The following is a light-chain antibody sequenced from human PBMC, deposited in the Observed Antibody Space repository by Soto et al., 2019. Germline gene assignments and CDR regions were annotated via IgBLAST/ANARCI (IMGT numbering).Light chain of an antibody. V-gene: IGLV1-51*01. Sequence: QSVLTKPPSVSAAPGQKVTISCSGSNSNIGNNYVSWYQQLPGTAPKLLIYDNNKRPSGIPDRFSGSKSGASATLGITGLQTGDEADYYCGTWDSSLSAVVFGGGTKLTVL. CDR1: NSNIGNNY. CDR3: GTWDSSLSAVV. CDR2: DNN. J-gene: IGLJ2*01.